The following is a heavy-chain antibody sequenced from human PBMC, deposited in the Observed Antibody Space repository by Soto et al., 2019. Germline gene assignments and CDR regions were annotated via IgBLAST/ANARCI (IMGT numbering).Heavy chain of an antibody. D-gene: IGHD4-17*01. CDR1: GGSMRSGGYY. CDR3: ARAHYGGDAFDI. Sequence: SESMAITSTVCGGSMRSGGYYGSWIRQHPGKGLEWIGYIYYSGSTYYNPSLKSRVTISVDTSKNQFSLKLSSVTAADTAVYNCARAHYGGDAFDIWGQGTMVTVSS. CDR2: IYYSGST. V-gene: IGHV4-31*03. J-gene: IGHJ3*02.